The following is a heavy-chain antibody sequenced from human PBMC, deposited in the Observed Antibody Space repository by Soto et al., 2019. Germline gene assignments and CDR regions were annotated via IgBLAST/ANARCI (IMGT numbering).Heavy chain of an antibody. CDR1: GDTIRNDY. Sequence: SETVSLTCSVSGDTIRNDYWNWIRQPPGKRLEWIGSIYHSGSTNYNPSLKSRLSISIDTSKNQFSLKLSSVTAADTAVYYCARGFYDSGGYSSPFDYWGQGILVTVSS. D-gene: IGHD3-22*01. V-gene: IGHV4-59*01. CDR2: IYHSGST. CDR3: ARGFYDSGGYSSPFDY. J-gene: IGHJ4*02.